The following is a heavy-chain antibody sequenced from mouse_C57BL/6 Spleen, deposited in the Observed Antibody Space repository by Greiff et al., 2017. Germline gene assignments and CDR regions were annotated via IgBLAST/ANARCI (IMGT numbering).Heavy chain of an antibody. Sequence: QVQLQQPGAELVKPGASVKMSCKASGYTFTSYWITWVKQRPGQGLEWIGDIYPGSGSTNYNEKFKSKATLTVDTSSSTAYMQLSSLTSEDSAVYYCANMVTTPYYFDYWGQGTTLTVSS. V-gene: IGHV1-55*01. CDR3: ANMVTTPYYFDY. J-gene: IGHJ2*01. CDR2: IYPGSGST. D-gene: IGHD2-2*01. CDR1: GYTFTSYW.